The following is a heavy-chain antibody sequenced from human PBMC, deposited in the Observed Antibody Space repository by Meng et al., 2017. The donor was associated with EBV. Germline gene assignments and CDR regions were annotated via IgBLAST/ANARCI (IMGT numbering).Heavy chain of an antibody. CDR1: GFTLRSYS. J-gene: IGHJ4*02. V-gene: IGHV3-21*01. D-gene: IGHD2-8*01. Sequence: GPLEEAGGGLVKPGESLRFSCPASGFTLRSYSMNWVRLAPGKGLEWVSSISSNSIDIYYADLVKGRFTISRDNAKNSLFLQMNSLRAEDTAVYYCARDRTSNRFDYWGQGTLVTVSS. CDR3: ARDRTSNRFDY. CDR2: ISSNSIDI.